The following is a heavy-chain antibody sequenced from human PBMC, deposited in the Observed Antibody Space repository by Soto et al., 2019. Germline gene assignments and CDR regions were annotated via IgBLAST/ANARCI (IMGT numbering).Heavy chain of an antibody. V-gene: IGHV4-4*02. CDR3: ARESVIAAAGNFDY. D-gene: IGHD6-13*01. CDR1: GGSISSSNW. J-gene: IGHJ4*02. CDR2: IYHSGST. Sequence: QVQLQESGPGLVKPSGTLSLTCAVSGGSISSSNWWSWVRQPPGKGLEWIGEIYHSGSTNYNPSLKSRVNKSEDKSKNQCPSKLSSVAAADTAVYYCARESVIAAAGNFDYWGQGTLVTVSS.